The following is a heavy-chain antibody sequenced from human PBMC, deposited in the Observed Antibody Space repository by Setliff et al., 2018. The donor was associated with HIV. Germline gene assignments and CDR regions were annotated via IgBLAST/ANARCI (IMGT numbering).Heavy chain of an antibody. CDR2: MRYDGSYK. CDR1: GYSFNTYW. D-gene: IGHD2-15*01. CDR3: AKCGGTCWHNFFGP. Sequence: GESLKISCKGSGYSFNTYWIGWVRQAPGKGLEWVAVMRYDGSYKYYADSVKGRFSISRDNSKNRLYLQMNSLRAEDTAVYYRAKCGGTCWHNFFGPWGQEPLVTVSS. J-gene: IGHJ5*02. V-gene: IGHV3-30*02.